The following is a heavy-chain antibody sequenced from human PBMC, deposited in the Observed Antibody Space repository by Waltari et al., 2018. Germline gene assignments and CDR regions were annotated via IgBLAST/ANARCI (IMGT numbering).Heavy chain of an antibody. Sequence: QLQLQESGPGLLTPSGTLSLTCTVSDDSISSGDYYWGWIRQSPGKGPEWIGSVYYGGRTSYNTSLTRRVTISVDTSKKQFSRKLSSVTAADTAVYYCARSLHIFRAAAGMFDYWGQGTLVTVSS. CDR1: DDSISSGDYY. CDR2: VYYGGRT. D-gene: IGHD6-13*01. V-gene: IGHV4-39*01. CDR3: ARSLHIFRAAAGMFDY. J-gene: IGHJ4*02.